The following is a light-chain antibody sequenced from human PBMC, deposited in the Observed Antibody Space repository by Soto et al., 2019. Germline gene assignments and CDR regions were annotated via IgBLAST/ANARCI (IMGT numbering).Light chain of an antibody. CDR3: QERSNWPPMYT. CDR1: QGVISD. J-gene: IGKJ2*01. V-gene: IGKV3-11*01. CDR2: DAS. Sequence: EIVLTQSPATLSLSPGERATLSCRASQGVISDLAWYQQKPGQAPRLLIYDASNRATGITARFSGSGSGPDFTLTISSLEPEDFAVYHCQERSNWPPMYTFGQGTKLEIK.